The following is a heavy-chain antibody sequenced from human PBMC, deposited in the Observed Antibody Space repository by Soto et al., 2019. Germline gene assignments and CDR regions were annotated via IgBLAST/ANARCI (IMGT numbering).Heavy chain of an antibody. CDR2: ISHDGNNK. CDR1: GFIFSNYA. V-gene: IGHV3-30-3*01. J-gene: IGHJ6*02. Sequence: GGSLRLSCAASGFIFSNYAMHWVRQAPGKGLEWEAPGKGLEWVAVISHDGNNKNYVDSVTGRFTISRDNSQNTLYLQMNSLRADDTSVYYCARDQYGLDVWGQGTTVTVSS. CDR3: ARDQYGLDV.